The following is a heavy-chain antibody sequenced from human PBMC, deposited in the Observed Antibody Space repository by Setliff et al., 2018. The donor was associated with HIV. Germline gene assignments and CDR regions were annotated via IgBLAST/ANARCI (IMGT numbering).Heavy chain of an antibody. CDR3: ARDQATGYEKVWFSWIDP. J-gene: IGHJ5*02. D-gene: IGHD5-12*01. V-gene: IGHV1-69*13. Sequence: SVKVSCKASGGTFSLYAINWVRQAPGQGLEWMGGIIPIFDTANYAQKFQGRVTITADGSTSTAYMELSSLRFEDTATYYCARDQATGYEKVWFSWIDPWGQGTLVTVS. CDR2: IIPIFDTA. CDR1: GGTFSLYA.